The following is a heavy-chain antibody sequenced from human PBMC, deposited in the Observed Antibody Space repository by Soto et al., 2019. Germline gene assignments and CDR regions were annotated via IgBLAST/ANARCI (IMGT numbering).Heavy chain of an antibody. CDR2: IIPIFGTA. CDR3: ARAGYYYGSGSFDY. J-gene: IGHJ4*02. CDR1: GGTFSSYA. V-gene: IGHV1-69*13. Sequence: SVKVSCKASGGTFSSYAISWVRQAPGQGLEWMGGIIPIFGTANYAQKFQGRVTITADESTSTAYMELSSLRSEDTAVYYCARAGYYYGSGSFDYRGQGTPVTVSS. D-gene: IGHD3-10*01.